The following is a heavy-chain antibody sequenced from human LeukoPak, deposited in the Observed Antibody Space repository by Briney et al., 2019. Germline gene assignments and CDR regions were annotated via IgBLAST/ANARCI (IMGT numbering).Heavy chain of an antibody. CDR3: ARTVVVVAATPLDYFDY. D-gene: IGHD2-15*01. J-gene: IGHJ4*02. CDR2: IKVDGSEK. Sequence: GGSLRLSCAASGFSVSSYWMSWARQAAGGGMECVANIKVDGSEKYYVDSVKGRFTISRDTAKNSMYLQMNSLRAEDTAVYYCARTVVVVAATPLDYFDYWGQGTLVTVSS. CDR1: GFSVSSYW. V-gene: IGHV3-7*03.